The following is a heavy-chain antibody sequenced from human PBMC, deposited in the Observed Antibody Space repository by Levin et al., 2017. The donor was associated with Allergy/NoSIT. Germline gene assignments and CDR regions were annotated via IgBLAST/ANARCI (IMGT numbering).Heavy chain of an antibody. CDR3: AGGGGYYGSGSTMDV. D-gene: IGHD3-10*01. Sequence: SQTLSLTCAVSGGSISSGGYSWSWIRQPPGKGLEWIGYIYHSGSTYYNPSLKSRVTISVDRSKNQFSLKLSSVTAADTAVYYCAGGGGYYGSGSTMDVWGKGTTVTVSS. J-gene: IGHJ6*04. CDR1: GGSISSGGYS. CDR2: IYHSGST. V-gene: IGHV4-30-2*01.